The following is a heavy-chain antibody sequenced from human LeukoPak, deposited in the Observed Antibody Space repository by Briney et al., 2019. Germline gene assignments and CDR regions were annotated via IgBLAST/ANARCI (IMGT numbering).Heavy chain of an antibody. CDR1: GGSISSGGYS. CDR2: IYHSGST. Sequence: SETLSLTCAVSGGSISSGGYSWSWIRQPPGKGLEWIGYIYHSGSTYYNPSLKSRVTISVDRSKSQFSLKLSSVTAADTAVYYCARGGDYSLYYFDYWGQGTLVTVSS. CDR3: ARGGDYSLYYFDY. D-gene: IGHD4-17*01. J-gene: IGHJ4*02. V-gene: IGHV4-30-2*01.